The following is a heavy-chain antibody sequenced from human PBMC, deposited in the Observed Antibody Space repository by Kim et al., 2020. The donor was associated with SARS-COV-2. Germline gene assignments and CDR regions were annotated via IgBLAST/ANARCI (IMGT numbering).Heavy chain of an antibody. CDR2: IYYSGST. Sequence: SETLSLTCTVSGGSISSGGYYWSWTRQHPGKGLEWIGYIYYSGSTYYNPSLKSRLTISVDTSKNQFSMKLSSVTAADTPVYYCAREGDTSSGYAYWGHGT. CDR1: GGSISSGGYY. V-gene: IGHV4-31*03. CDR3: AREGDTSSGYAY. J-gene: IGHJ4*01. D-gene: IGHD3-22*01.